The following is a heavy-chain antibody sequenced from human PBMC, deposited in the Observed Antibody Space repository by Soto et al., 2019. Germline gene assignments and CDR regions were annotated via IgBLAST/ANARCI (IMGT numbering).Heavy chain of an antibody. V-gene: IGHV4-4*07. CDR3: ARGSSGWNYDWFDP. D-gene: IGHD1-7*01. J-gene: IGHJ5*02. Sequence: XATLSLTCTVPGGSISSYYWSWIRQPAGKGLEWIGRIYTSGSTNYNPSLKSRVTVSVDTSKNQFSLKLSSVTAADTAVYYCARGSSGWNYDWFDPWGQGTLVTSPQ. CDR1: GGSISSYY. CDR2: IYTSGST.